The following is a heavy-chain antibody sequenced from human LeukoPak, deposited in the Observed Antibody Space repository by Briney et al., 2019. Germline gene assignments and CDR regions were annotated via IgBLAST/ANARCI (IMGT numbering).Heavy chain of an antibody. V-gene: IGHV1-24*01. J-gene: IGHJ6*03. CDR3: ATQGQQLTTYYYYYYVDV. Sequence: GASVKVSCKVSGYTLTELSMHWVRQAPGKGLEWMGGSDPEDGETIYAQKFQGRVTMTEDTSTDTAYMELSSLRSEDTAVYYCATQGQQLTTYYYYYYVDVWGKGTTVTVSS. CDR1: GYTLTELS. CDR2: SDPEDGET. D-gene: IGHD6-13*01.